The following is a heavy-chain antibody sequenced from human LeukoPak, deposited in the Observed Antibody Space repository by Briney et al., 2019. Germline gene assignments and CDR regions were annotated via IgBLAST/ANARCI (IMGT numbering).Heavy chain of an antibody. CDR3: ARATYYYDSSGYWTLEFDFDI. D-gene: IGHD3-22*01. Sequence: SSETLSLTCTVSGGSIGSYYWSWIRQPPGKGLEWIGYISYSGSTNYKPSLKSRVTISVDTSKNQFSLKLSSVTAADTAVYCCARATYYYDSSGYWTLEFDFDIWGQGTMVTVSS. J-gene: IGHJ3*02. CDR2: ISYSGST. V-gene: IGHV4-59*08. CDR1: GGSIGSYY.